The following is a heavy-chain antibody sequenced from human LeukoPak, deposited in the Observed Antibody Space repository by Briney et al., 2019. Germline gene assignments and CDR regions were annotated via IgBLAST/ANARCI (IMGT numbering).Heavy chain of an antibody. V-gene: IGHV3-53*01. CDR1: GFTVSSNY. J-gene: IGHJ4*02. CDR3: AKERGPYSSSSGFDY. CDR2: IYSGGST. Sequence: PGGSLRLSCAASGFTVSSNYMSWVRQAPGKGLEWVSVIYSGGSTYYADSVKGRFTISRDNSKNTLYLQMNSLRAEDTAVYYCAKERGPYSSSSGFDYWGQGTLVTVSS. D-gene: IGHD6-6*01.